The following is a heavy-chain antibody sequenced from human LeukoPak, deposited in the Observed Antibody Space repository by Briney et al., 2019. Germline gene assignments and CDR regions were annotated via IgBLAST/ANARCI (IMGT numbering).Heavy chain of an antibody. J-gene: IGHJ5*02. Sequence: GGSLRLSCTASGFSFSDFYMTWIRQAPGKGLEWVSYISDSGTTIIYADSVKGRFTISRDNSKNTLYLQMNSLRAEDTAVYYCAKEVIVVVPAAILAKHNWFDPWGQGTLVTVSS. CDR3: AKEVIVVVPAAILAKHNWFDP. CDR1: GFSFSDFY. V-gene: IGHV3-11*01. D-gene: IGHD2-2*01. CDR2: ISDSGTTI.